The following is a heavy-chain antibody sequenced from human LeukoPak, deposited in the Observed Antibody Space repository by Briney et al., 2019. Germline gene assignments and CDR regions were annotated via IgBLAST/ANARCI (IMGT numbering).Heavy chain of an antibody. CDR1: GFTFISYA. J-gene: IGHJ4*02. CDR2: ISYDGSNK. V-gene: IGHV3-30*04. CDR3: ARVYYDILTGYYPPYYFDY. Sequence: GGSLRLSCAASGFTFISYAMHWVRQAPGKGLEWVAVISYDGSNKFYADSVKGRFTISRDNSKNTLYLQTTSMRAEDTAVYYCARVYYDILTGYYPPYYFDYWGQGTLVTVSS. D-gene: IGHD3-9*01.